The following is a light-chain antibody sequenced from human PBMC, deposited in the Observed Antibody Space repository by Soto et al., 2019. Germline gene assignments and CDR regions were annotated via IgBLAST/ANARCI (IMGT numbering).Light chain of an antibody. V-gene: IGLV2-14*01. CDR2: EVS. CDR1: SSDVGGYNY. J-gene: IGLJ3*02. CDR3: FSYTTSSTLV. Sequence: QSALTQPASVSGSPGQSLPISCTGTSSDVGGYNYVSWYQQHPAKAPKLMIYEVSNRPSGVSHRFSGSKSGNTASLTISGLQAEDEAAYYCFSYTTSSTLVFGGGTKLTVL.